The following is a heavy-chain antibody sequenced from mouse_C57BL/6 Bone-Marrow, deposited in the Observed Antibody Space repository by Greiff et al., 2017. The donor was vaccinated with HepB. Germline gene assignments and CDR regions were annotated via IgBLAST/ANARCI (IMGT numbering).Heavy chain of an antibody. CDR3: TTWGFFDY. Sequence: VQLKQSGAELVRPGASVKSSCTASGFNIKDDYMHWVKQRPEQGLEWIGWIDPENGDTEYASKFQGKATITADTSSNTAYLQLSSLTSEDTAVYYCTTWGFFDYWGQGTTLTVSS. V-gene: IGHV14-4*01. CDR1: GFNIKDDY. J-gene: IGHJ2*01. CDR2: IDPENGDT.